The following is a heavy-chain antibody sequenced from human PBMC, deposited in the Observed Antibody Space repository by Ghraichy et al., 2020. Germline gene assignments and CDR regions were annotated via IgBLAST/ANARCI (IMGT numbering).Heavy chain of an antibody. V-gene: IGHV4-34*01. CDR2: INHSGST. CDR1: GGSFSAYS. Sequence: SQTLSLTCAVYGGSFSAYSWTWIRQPPGKGLGWIGEINHSGSTNYNPSLKSRVSISVDTSKNQFSLKLSSVTAADTAVYYCARGYCSGGSCYSYYWGQGTLVTVSP. CDR3: ARGYCSGGSCYSYY. D-gene: IGHD2-15*01. J-gene: IGHJ4*02.